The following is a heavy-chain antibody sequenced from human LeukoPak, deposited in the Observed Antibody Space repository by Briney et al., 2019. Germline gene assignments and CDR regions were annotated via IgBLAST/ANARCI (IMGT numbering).Heavy chain of an antibody. CDR2: ICPRGGI. CDR1: GDSISNNNC. Sequence: SETLSLTCAVFGDSISNNNCYSWVRQSPGKGLEWIGEICPRGGINYNPSLKTRVIITGDRPKNQFSLNLFSVTAADSAVYYCARNGAFDQDVWGQGTTVTVSS. J-gene: IGHJ6*02. CDR3: ARNGAFDQDV. V-gene: IGHV4-4*02. D-gene: IGHD2-8*01.